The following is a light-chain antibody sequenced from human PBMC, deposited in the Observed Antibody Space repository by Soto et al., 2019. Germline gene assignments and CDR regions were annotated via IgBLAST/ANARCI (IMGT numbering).Light chain of an antibody. CDR2: EVS. J-gene: IGLJ2*01. CDR3: QSFDSSLTGPI. Sequence: QSVLTQPASVSGSPGQSITISCSGTSSDVGGYNYVSWYQQHPGKAPKVMIYEVSNRPSGVPDRFSGSRSGTSASLAITGLQSEDEADYYCQSFDSSLTGPIFGVGTKLTVL. V-gene: IGLV2-14*01. CDR1: SSDVGGYNY.